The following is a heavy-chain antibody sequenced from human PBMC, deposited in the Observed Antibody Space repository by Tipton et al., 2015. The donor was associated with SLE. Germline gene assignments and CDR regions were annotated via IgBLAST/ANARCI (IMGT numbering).Heavy chain of an antibody. Sequence: LRLSCTVSGGSISSYYWSWIRQPPGKGLEWIGYIYYSGSTYYNPSLKSRVTISVDTSKNQFSLKLSSVTAADTAVYYCARDALLHYDSSGSGAFDIWGQGTMVTVSS. CDR2: IYYSGST. CDR3: ARDALLHYDSSGSGAFDI. D-gene: IGHD3-22*01. V-gene: IGHV4-59*12. CDR1: GGSISSYY. J-gene: IGHJ3*02.